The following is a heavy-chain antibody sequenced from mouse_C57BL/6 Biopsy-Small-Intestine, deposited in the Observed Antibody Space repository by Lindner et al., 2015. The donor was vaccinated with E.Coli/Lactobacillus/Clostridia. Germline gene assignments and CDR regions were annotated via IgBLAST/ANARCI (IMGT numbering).Heavy chain of an antibody. CDR1: GYSFTDYY. D-gene: IGHD3-1*01. CDR2: IYPNNGVS. CDR3: VGGEHYYYAMNY. Sequence: EVQLQRSGPELVKPGASVKXSCKASGYSFTDYYMHWVKQSHGNILDWIGYIYPNNGVSSYNQKFKGKATLTVDKSSSTAYMELRSLTSEDSAVYYCVGGEHYYYAMNYWGQGTSVTVSS. J-gene: IGHJ4*01. V-gene: IGHV1-31*01.